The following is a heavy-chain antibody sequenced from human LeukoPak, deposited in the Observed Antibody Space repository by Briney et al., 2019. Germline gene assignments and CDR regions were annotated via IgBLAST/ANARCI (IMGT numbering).Heavy chain of an antibody. J-gene: IGHJ3*02. CDR3: ARKSSYYDFWSGYYTEDAFDI. D-gene: IGHD3-3*01. Sequence: SETLSLTCAVYGGSFSGYYWSWIRQPPGKGLEWIGEINHSGSTNYNPSLKSRVTISVDTSKNQFSLKLSSVTAADTAVYYCARKSSYYDFWSGYYTEDAFDIWGQGTMVTVSS. CDR2: INHSGST. V-gene: IGHV4-34*01. CDR1: GGSFSGYY.